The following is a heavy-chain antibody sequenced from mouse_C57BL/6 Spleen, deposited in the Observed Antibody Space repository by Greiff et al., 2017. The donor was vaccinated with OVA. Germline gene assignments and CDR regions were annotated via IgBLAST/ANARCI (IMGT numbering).Heavy chain of an antibody. CDR1: GYTFTSYW. CDR3: ARSLDGYYLYY. CDR2: IHPNSGST. V-gene: IGHV1-64*01. J-gene: IGHJ2*01. Sequence: QVQLQQPGAELVKPGASVKLSCKASGYTFTSYWMHWVKQRPGQGLEWIGMIHPNSGSTNYNEKFKSKATLTVDKSSSTAYMQLSSLTSEDSAVYYCARSLDGYYLYYWGQGTTLTVSS. D-gene: IGHD2-3*01.